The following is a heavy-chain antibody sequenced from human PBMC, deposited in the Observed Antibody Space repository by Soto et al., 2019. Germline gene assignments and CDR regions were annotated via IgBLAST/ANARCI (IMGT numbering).Heavy chain of an antibody. CDR3: ARLRGSFFDY. CDR2: IFYSGRT. D-gene: IGHD1-26*01. V-gene: IGHV4-39*01. J-gene: IGHJ4*02. Sequence: TSETLSLTCTVSGGSISSTTYYWGWIRQPPGKGLEWIGSIFYSGRTYYNPSLKSRVTIFVDTSKNQFSLKLSSVTAADTAVYYCARLRGSFFDYWGQGTLVTV. CDR1: GGSISSTTYY.